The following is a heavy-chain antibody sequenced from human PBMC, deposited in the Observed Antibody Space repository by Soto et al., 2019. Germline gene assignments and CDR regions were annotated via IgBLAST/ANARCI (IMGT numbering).Heavy chain of an antibody. CDR2: ISSSSSDI. D-gene: IGHD3-22*01. CDR3: ARGVGYCYSRPFYY. CDR1: GLTFSTYS. J-gene: IGHJ4*02. Sequence: EVQLVESGGGRVKPGGSLRLSCAASGLTFSTYSINWVRQAPGKGLEWVSSISSSSSDIHYEDSVKGRFTRSRDNAKKSLYQQMHSLRAEDKAVYYGARGVGYCYSRPFYYWGQGTLVHVSS. V-gene: IGHV3-21*04.